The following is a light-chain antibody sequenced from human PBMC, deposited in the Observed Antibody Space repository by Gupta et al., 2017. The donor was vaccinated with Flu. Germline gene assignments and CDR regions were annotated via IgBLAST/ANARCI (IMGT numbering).Light chain of an antibody. Sequence: SITISCTGSSRDIGTHKLVSWYQQHPGKAPKLVISQVSERPSGVSDRFSGSKSGNTASLTISGLQAEDEADYYCCSYTLTNTLVFGTGTKVTIL. CDR3: CSYTLTNTLV. V-gene: IGLV2-23*02. CDR1: SRDIGTHKL. CDR2: QVS. J-gene: IGLJ1*01.